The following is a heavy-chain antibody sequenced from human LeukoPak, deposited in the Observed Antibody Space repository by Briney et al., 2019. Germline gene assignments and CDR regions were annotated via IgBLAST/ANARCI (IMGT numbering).Heavy chain of an antibody. D-gene: IGHD3-3*02. CDR1: GFSSRTNT. V-gene: IGHV3-74*01. CDR3: ARVSLSIACLSN. Sequence: GGSLRLSCAASGFSSRTNTMHWVRQAPGKGLVWVSRISSDESITSYADFVKGRFTISRDNAKTTLFLQMNGLRAEDTAVYYCARVSLSIACLSNWGQGTLVTVSS. CDR2: ISSDESIT. J-gene: IGHJ4*02.